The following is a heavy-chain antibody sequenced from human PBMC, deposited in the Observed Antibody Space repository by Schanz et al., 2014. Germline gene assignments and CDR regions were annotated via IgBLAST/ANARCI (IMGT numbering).Heavy chain of an antibody. CDR3: ARDRGHGDLPGDI. Sequence: QVQLQESGPGLVKPSQTLSLTCIVSGGSISSGTYYWSWLRQPAGKGLEWIGRIYTSGSTNYNPSLKSRVTIALDTSKNQFSLRRSSVTAADTAVYYCARDRGHGDLPGDIWGQGTMVTVSS. CDR1: GGSISSGTYY. CDR2: IYTSGST. D-gene: IGHD4-17*01. J-gene: IGHJ3*02. V-gene: IGHV4-61*02.